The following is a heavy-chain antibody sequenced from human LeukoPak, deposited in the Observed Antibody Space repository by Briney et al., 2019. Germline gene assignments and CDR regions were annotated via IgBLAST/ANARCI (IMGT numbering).Heavy chain of an antibody. V-gene: IGHV4-34*01. J-gene: IGHJ6*02. CDR1: GGSFSGYY. Sequence: SETLSLTCAVYGGSFSGYYWSWIRQPPGKGLEWIGEINHSGSTNYNPSLKSRVTISVDTSKNQFSLKLSSVTAADTAVYYCARASKKNWAPYYYYGVDVWGQGTTVTVSS. CDR2: INHSGST. CDR3: ARASKKNWAPYYYYGVDV. D-gene: IGHD7-27*01.